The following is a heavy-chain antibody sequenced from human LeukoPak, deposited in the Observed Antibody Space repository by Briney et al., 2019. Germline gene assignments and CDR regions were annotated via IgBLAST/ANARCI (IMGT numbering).Heavy chain of an antibody. D-gene: IGHD3-10*01. Sequence: GEPLKISCKGSGYSFTSYWIGWVRQMPGKGLEWMGIIYPGDADTRYSPSFQGQVTISADKSISPAYLQWSSLKASDTAMYYCARAYGSGSYGTRYYYYMDVWGKGTTVTISS. V-gene: IGHV5-51*01. CDR3: ARAYGSGSYGTRYYYYMDV. CDR2: IYPGDADT. J-gene: IGHJ6*03. CDR1: GYSFTSYW.